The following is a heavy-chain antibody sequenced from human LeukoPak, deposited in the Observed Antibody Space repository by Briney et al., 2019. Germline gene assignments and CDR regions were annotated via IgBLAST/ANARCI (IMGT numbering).Heavy chain of an antibody. Sequence: GGSLRLSCAASGFTFSNYAMNWVRQAPGKGLEWVSVISGSGGSTYYADSVKGRFTISRDNSKKTVYLQMNSLRAEDTAVYYCAKTSGFYLKKYNWFDPWGQGTLVTVSS. CDR2: ISGSGGST. V-gene: IGHV3-23*01. J-gene: IGHJ5*02. D-gene: IGHD3-22*01. CDR1: GFTFSNYA. CDR3: AKTSGFYLKKYNWFDP.